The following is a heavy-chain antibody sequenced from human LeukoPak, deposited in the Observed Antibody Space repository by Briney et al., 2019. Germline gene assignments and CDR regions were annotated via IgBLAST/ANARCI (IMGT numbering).Heavy chain of an antibody. V-gene: IGHV2-5*02. J-gene: IGHJ4*02. CDR3: AHSAYCSGGSCQRRYFDY. CDR1: GFSVSSSGVG. CDR2: IYWDDDK. Sequence: SGPTLVNPTQTLTLTCTLSGFSVSSSGVGVAWIRQPPGKALDWLALIYWDDDKRYSPSLKSRLTITKDTSKNQVVLTMTNMDPVGTATYYCAHSAYCSGGSCQRRYFDYWGQGTLVTVSS. D-gene: IGHD2-15*01.